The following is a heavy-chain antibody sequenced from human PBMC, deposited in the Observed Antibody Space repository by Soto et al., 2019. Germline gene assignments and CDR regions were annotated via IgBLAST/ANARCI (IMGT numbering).Heavy chain of an antibody. D-gene: IGHD6-19*01. J-gene: IGHJ4*02. Sequence: QVQLVQSGAEVKKPGSSVKVSCKASGGTFSSYTISWVRQAPGQGLEWMGRIIPILGIANYAQKFQGRVTITADKSTSTAYMELSSLRSEDTAVYYCAREYSSGWYYFDYWGQGTLVTVSS. CDR1: GGTFSSYT. V-gene: IGHV1-69*08. CDR2: IIPILGIA. CDR3: AREYSSGWYYFDY.